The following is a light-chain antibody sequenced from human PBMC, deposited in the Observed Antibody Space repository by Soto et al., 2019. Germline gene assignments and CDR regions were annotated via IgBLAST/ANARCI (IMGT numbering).Light chain of an antibody. Sequence: ENVLTQSPGTLSLSPGERATLSCRASQSVSSYSLAWYQQKPGQAPRLLIYGASTRATGIPDRFSGSGSGTDFTLTISSLQPEDFATYYCQQASSFPLTFGGGTKVDIK. CDR1: QSVSSYS. J-gene: IGKJ4*01. V-gene: IGKV3-20*01. CDR3: QQASSFPLT. CDR2: GAS.